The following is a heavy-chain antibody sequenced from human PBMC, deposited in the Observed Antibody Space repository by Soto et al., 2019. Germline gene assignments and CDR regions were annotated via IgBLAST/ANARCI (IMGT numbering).Heavy chain of an antibody. D-gene: IGHD2-15*01. CDR3: ARVKNCSGGSCYSGWFDP. Sequence: ASVKVSCKASGYTFTSYAMHWVRQAPGQRLEWMGWINAGNGNTKYSQKFQGRVTITRDTSASTAYMELSSLRSEDTAVYYCARVKNCSGGSCYSGWFDPWGQGTLVIVSS. V-gene: IGHV1-3*01. CDR1: GYTFTSYA. CDR2: INAGNGNT. J-gene: IGHJ5*02.